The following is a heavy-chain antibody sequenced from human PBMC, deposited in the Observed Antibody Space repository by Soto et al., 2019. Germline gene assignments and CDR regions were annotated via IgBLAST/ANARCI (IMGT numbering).Heavy chain of an antibody. D-gene: IGHD4-17*01. V-gene: IGHV4-31*03. CDR3: ARGGDYGDYHAFDI. CDR1: GGSISSGGYY. Sequence: QVQLQESGPGLVKPSQTLSLTCTVSGGSISSGGYYWSWIRQHPGKGLEWIGYIYYSGSTYYNPSLKSRVTISVDTSQNQFALKLSSVTAADTAVYYCARGGDYGDYHAFDIWGQGTMVTVSS. CDR2: IYYSGST. J-gene: IGHJ3*02.